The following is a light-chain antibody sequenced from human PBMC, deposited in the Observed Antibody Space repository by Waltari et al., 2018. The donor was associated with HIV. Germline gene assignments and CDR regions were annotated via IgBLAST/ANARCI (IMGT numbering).Light chain of an antibody. Sequence: QAVVPQEPSLTVSPGGTVTLTCGSRTGAVTTGHPPSWFQQKSGQAPRTRIYDTSNKHSWTPARFSGSLLGGKAALTLSGVQPEDEADYFCLLSYAGARPVVFGGGTKLTVL. CDR3: LLSYAGARPVV. V-gene: IGLV7-46*01. J-gene: IGLJ2*01. CDR2: DTS. CDR1: TGAVTTGHP.